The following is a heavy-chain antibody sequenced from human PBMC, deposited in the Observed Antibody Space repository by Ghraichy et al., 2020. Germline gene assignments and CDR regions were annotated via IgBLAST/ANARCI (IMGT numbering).Heavy chain of an antibody. CDR1: GFTFRTYD. CDR3: ARDGDPYFYYYAMDI. Sequence: LSLTCAASGFTFRTYDMNWVRQAPGKGLDWVSSITSDSSYIYYGDSVKGRFTISRDNAKNSMYLQMNSLRAEDTAVYFCARDGDPYFYYYAMDIWGQGTRVTVSS. D-gene: IGHD2-21*01. V-gene: IGHV3-21*01. CDR2: ITSDSSYI. J-gene: IGHJ6*02.